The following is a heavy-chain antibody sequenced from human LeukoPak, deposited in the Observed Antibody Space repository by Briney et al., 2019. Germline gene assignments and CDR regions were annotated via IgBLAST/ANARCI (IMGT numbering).Heavy chain of an antibody. CDR1: GYSISSGYY. J-gene: IGHJ4*02. CDR3: ARGSTPVGAITVIFDY. D-gene: IGHD1-26*01. V-gene: IGHV4-38-2*02. CDR2: IYHSGST. Sequence: SETLSLTCTVSGYSISSGYYWGWIRQPPGKGLEWIGSIYHSGSTYYNPSLKSRVTISVDKSKNQFSLKLSSVTAADTAVYYCARGSTPVGAITVIFDYWGQGTLVTVSS.